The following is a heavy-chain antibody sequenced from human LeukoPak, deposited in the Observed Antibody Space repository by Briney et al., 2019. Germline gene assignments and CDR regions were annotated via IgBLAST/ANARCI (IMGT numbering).Heavy chain of an antibody. V-gene: IGHV3-9*01. D-gene: IGHD6-19*01. CDR1: GFTFDDYA. Sequence: GGSLRLSCAASGFTFDDYAMHWVRQAPGKGLEWVSGISWNSGSIGYADSVKGRFTISRDNAKNSLYLQMNSLRAEDTALYYCAKGGQWLQNDAFDIWGQGTMVTVSS. CDR3: AKGGQWLQNDAFDI. J-gene: IGHJ3*02. CDR2: ISWNSGSI.